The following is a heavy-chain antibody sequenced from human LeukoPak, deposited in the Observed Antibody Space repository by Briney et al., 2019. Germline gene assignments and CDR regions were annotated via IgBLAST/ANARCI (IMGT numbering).Heavy chain of an antibody. CDR1: GGSFSGYF. Sequence: SETLSLTCVVYGGSFSGYFWSWIRQPPGKGLEWIGEITPSGSTNYNPSLKSRVYISIDTSKKKLSLRLTSVTAADPAVYYCASSFYYDSRDYWGQGTLVTVSS. J-gene: IGHJ4*02. V-gene: IGHV4-34*01. CDR3: ASSFYYDSRDY. D-gene: IGHD3-22*01. CDR2: ITPSGST.